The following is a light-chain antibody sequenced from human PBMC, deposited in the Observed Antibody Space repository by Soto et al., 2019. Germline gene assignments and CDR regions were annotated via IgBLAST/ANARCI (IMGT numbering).Light chain of an antibody. CDR3: CSYAGSQTRV. J-gene: IGLJ1*01. CDR1: SGYVGTYSL. Sequence: QSVLAQPASVSGSPGQSITISCTGASGYVGTYSLVSWYQQHPGKAPKVVIYEGHKRPSGVPDRFSGSTSVNTASLTISGLQTDDEADYYCCSYAGSQTRVFGNRTKVTVL. CDR2: EGH. V-gene: IGLV2-23*01.